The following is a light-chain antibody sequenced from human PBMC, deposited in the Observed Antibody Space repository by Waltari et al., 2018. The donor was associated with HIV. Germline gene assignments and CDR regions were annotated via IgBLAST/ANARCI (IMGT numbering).Light chain of an antibody. Sequence: DIEVTQPSSTLTASVGDTVSLTCRASQRIRNYLAWYQQKPGRAPQLLISEASSLESGVPSRFSGSGSGTVFTLTISSLQPDDFATYYCLQYDNLWTFGQGTKVE. CDR1: QRIRNY. V-gene: IGKV1-5*03. J-gene: IGKJ1*01. CDR2: EAS. CDR3: LQYDNLWT.